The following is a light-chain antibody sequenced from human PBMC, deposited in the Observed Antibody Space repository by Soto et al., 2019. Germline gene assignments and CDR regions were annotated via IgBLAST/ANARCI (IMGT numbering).Light chain of an antibody. CDR3: AAWDDSLNGFYV. CDR2: SNN. V-gene: IGLV1-44*01. Sequence: QSVLTQPPSASGTPGQRVTISCSGXXXNIGSNTVNWYQQLPGTAPKLLIYSNNQRPSGVPDRFSGSKSGTSASLAISGLQSEDEADYYCAAWDDSLNGFYVFGTGTKLTVL. J-gene: IGLJ1*01. CDR1: XXNIGSNT.